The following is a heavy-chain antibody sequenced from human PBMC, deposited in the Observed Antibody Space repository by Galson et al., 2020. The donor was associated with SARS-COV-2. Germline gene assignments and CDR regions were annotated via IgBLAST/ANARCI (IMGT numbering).Heavy chain of an antibody. CDR1: GYTFSDYA. V-gene: IGHV3-23*01. Sequence: GESLKISCTASGYTFSDYAIKWVRQTPEKGLEWVAVIGGRGDHIHYADSVIGRFTISRDNSKNMAYLQMDSLRADDTAVYYCGQYGQYMKDVWGQGTLVTVSS. CDR2: IGGRGDHI. J-gene: IGHJ4*02. D-gene: IGHD1-1*01. CDR3: GQYGQYMKDV.